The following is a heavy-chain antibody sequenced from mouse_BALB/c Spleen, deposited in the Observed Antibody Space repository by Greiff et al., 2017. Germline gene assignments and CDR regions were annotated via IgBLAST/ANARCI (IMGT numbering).Heavy chain of an antibody. D-gene: IGHD1-1*02. CDR3: ARYGPQTMAMDY. J-gene: IGHJ4*01. CDR1: GFTFSSFG. CDR2: ISSGSSTI. Sequence: EVKLVESGGGLVQPGGSRKLSCAASGFTFSSFGMHWVRQAPEKGLEWVAYISSGSSTIYYADTVKGRFTISRDNPKNTLFLQMTSLRSEDTAMYCCARYGPQTMAMDYWGQGTSVTVSS. V-gene: IGHV5-17*02.